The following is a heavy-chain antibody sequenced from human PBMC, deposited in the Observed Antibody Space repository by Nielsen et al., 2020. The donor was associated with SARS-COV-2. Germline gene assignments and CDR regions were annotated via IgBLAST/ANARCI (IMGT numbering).Heavy chain of an antibody. CDR1: GYTFTGYY. CDR2: INPNSGGT. V-gene: IGHV1-2*06. CDR3: ARATVIFSGWFDP. J-gene: IGHJ5*02. D-gene: IGHD4-11*01. Sequence: ASVKVSCKASGYTFTGYYMHWVRQAPGQGLEWMGRINPNSGGTNYAQKFQGRVTMTRDTSISTAYMELRSLRSDDTAVYYCARATVIFSGWFDPWGQGTLVTVSS.